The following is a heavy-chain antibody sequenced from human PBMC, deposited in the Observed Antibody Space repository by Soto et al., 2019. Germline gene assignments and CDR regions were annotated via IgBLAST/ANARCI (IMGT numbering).Heavy chain of an antibody. Sequence: SETLSLTCTVSGASISTYYWNWIRQPAGKGLEWIGRIYASGSANYNPSLKSRVTMSVDKSKNQFSLNMTSVTAADKAMYYCAKSAIPRGGWFPPWGQGILVTVS. CDR2: IYASGSA. J-gene: IGHJ5*02. CDR3: AKSAIPRGGWFPP. V-gene: IGHV4-4*07. CDR1: GASISTYY. D-gene: IGHD2-21*01.